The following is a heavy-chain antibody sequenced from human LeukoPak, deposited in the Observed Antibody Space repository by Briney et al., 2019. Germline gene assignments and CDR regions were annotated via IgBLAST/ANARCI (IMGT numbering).Heavy chain of an antibody. CDR2: IYTSGST. D-gene: IGHD4-17*01. Sequence: SETLSLTCTVSGGSISSYYWSWIRQPPGKGLEWIGRIYTSGSTNYNPSLKSRVTMSVDTSKNQFSLKLSSVTAADTAVYYCAREDSYGDYGFDYWGQGTLVTVSS. CDR1: GGSISSYY. V-gene: IGHV4-4*07. J-gene: IGHJ4*02. CDR3: AREDSYGDYGFDY.